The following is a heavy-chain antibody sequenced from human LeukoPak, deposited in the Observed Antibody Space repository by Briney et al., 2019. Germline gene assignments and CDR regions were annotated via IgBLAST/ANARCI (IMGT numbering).Heavy chain of an antibody. CDR3: ARGEYSYGRGWFDP. CDR1: GGSFSGYY. Sequence: SETLSLTCAVYGGSFSGYYWSWIRQPPGKGLEWIGEINHSGSTNYNPSLKSRVTISVDTSKNQFSLKLSSVTAADTAVFYCARGEYSYGRGWFDPWGQGTLVTVSS. V-gene: IGHV4-34*01. CDR2: INHSGST. J-gene: IGHJ5*02. D-gene: IGHD5-18*01.